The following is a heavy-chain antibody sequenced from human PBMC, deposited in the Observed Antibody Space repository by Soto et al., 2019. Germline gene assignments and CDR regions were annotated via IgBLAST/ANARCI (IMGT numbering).Heavy chain of an antibody. D-gene: IGHD3-16*02. CDR3: ASHRYLRLLDY. Sequence: GKGLEWIGSISYSGNTNYNSSLKSRVTISVDTSKNQFSLKLSSVSAADSVLYYGASHRYLRLLDYWVQGTLVTVSS. CDR2: ISYSGNT. J-gene: IGHJ4*02. V-gene: IGHV4-39*01.